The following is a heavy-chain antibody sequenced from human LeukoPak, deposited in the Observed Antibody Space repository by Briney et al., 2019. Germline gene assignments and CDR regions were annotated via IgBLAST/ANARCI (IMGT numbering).Heavy chain of an antibody. CDR2: IYSSGTT. D-gene: IGHD3-9*01. J-gene: IGHJ3*02. CDR3: ARDPYYDILTGYLIRGAFDI. V-gene: IGHV4-4*07. CDR1: GDSIGSYC. Sequence: SETLSLTCTVSGDSIGSYCWSWIRQSAGKGLEWIGRIYSSGTTDYNPSLKSRVTMSVDTSKNQFSLKSNSETAADTAVYYCARDPYYDILTGYLIRGAFDIWGLGTVVTVSS.